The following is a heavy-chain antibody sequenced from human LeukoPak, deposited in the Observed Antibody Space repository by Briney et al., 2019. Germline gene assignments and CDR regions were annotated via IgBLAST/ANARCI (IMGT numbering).Heavy chain of an antibody. CDR2: INPSGGST. Sequence: ASVKVSCKASGYTFTSYYMHWVRQAPGQGLEWMGIINPSGGSTSYAQKFQGRVTMTRDMSTSTVYMELGRLRSEDKAVYYCSRDPEVVVAAPGANRDNRMLTWFDPWSEGSLVTASS. CDR1: GYTFTSYY. CDR3: SRDPEVVVAAPGANRDNRMLTWFDP. J-gene: IGHJ5*02. D-gene: IGHD2-15*01. V-gene: IGHV1-46*01.